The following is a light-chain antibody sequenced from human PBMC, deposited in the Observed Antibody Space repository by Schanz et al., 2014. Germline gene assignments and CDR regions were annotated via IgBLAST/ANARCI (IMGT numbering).Light chain of an antibody. V-gene: IGKV1-5*01. J-gene: IGKJ3*01. CDR3: QQYNSYSIT. CDR1: QGITTW. Sequence: DIQMTQSPSTLSASIGDRVTITCRASQGITTWLAWYQQKPGKAPNLLIYHASSLETGVPSRFSGSGSGTEFTLTISSLQPDDFATYYCQQYNSYSITFGPGTKVDIK. CDR2: HAS.